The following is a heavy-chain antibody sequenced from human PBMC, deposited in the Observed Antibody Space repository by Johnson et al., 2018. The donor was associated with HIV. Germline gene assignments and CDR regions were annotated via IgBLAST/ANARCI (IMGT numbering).Heavy chain of an antibody. V-gene: IGHV3-9*01. J-gene: IGHJ3*02. CDR2: ISWHSGGV. CDR1: GFTFSSHA. CDR3: ARGRPWGWELRRDAFDI. D-gene: IGHD1-26*01. Sequence: VRLVESGGGLVQPGGSLRLSCAVSGFTFSSHAMNWVRQAPGKGLEWVSGISWHSGGVAKTDSVKGRCTISRDNAKSSLYLQMNSLRVEDTALYYCARGRPWGWELRRDAFDIWGQGTMVTVSS.